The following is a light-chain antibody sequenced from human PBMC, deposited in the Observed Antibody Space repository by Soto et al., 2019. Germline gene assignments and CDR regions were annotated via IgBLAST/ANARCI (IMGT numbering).Light chain of an antibody. CDR3: QQCDDFIT. Sequence: DIPMTQSPSSLSASVGDRVTITCQANQDIKNYLNWYQQKPGKAPKLLIYEASNLETGVPSRFSGSGSGRSFTFSISSLQPEDIATYYCQQCDDFITFGGGTRIEIK. V-gene: IGKV1-33*01. J-gene: IGKJ4*01. CDR2: EAS. CDR1: QDIKNY.